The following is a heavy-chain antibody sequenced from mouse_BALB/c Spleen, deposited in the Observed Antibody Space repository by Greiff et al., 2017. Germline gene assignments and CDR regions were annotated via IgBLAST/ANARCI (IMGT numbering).Heavy chain of an antibody. D-gene: IGHD2-1*01. V-gene: IGHV5-9-4*01. Sequence: EVQLVESGGGLVKPGGSLKLSCAASGFTFSSYAMSWVRQSPEKRLEWVAEISSGGSYTYYPDTVTGRFTISRDNAKNTLYLEMSSLRSEDTAMYYCARGSTMYAMDYWGQGTSVTVSS. CDR3: ARGSTMYAMDY. CDR1: GFTFSSYA. CDR2: ISSGGSYT. J-gene: IGHJ4*01.